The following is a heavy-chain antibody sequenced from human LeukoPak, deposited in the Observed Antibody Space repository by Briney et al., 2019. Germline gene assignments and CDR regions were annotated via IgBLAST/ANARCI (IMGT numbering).Heavy chain of an antibody. J-gene: IGHJ4*02. CDR3: ARDSRPDY. V-gene: IGHV3-7*04. CDR1: GFTFSYYW. CDR2: IKRDGSDK. Sequence: GGSLRLSCAASGFTFSYYWMSWVRQAPGKGLEWVANIKRDGSDKYYVDSVKGRFTISRDNSKNSLYLQMNSLRAEDTAVYYCARDSRPDYWGQGTLGTVSS.